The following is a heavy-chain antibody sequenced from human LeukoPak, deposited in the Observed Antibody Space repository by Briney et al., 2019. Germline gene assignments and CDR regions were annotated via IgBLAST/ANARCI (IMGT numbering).Heavy chain of an antibody. J-gene: IGHJ4*02. D-gene: IGHD5-12*01. CDR2: INHSGST. CDR3: ARTKRLARAIDY. V-gene: IGHV4-34*01. CDR1: GGSFSGYY. Sequence: SETLSLTCAVYGGSFSGYYWSWIRQPPGKGLEWIGEINHSGSTNYNPSLESRVTISVDTSKNQFSLKLSSVTAADTAVYYCARTKRLARAIDYWGQGTLVTVSS.